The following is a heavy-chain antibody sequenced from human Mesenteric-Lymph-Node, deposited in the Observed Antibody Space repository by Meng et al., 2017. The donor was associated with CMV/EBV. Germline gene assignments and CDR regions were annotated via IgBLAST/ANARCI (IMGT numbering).Heavy chain of an antibody. CDR3: ARGMGFYHYDDSGYKTQNVFDI. CDR1: YY. J-gene: IGHJ3*02. V-gene: IGHV1-2*04. CDR2: INPNSGGA. Sequence: YYMHRVRQDPGQGLEWMRWINPNSGGANYAQNFQSWVTMTRDTSISTAYMELTRLRSDDTALYYCARGMGFYHYDDSGYKTQNVFDIWGQGTMVTVSS. D-gene: IGHD3-22*01.